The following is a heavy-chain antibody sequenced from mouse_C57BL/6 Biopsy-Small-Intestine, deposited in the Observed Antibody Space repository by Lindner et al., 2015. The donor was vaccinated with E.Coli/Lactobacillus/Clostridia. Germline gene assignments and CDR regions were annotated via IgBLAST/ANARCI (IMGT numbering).Heavy chain of an antibody. V-gene: IGHV10-1*01. Sequence: VQLQESGGGLVQPKGSLKLSCAASGFSFNAYAMNWVRQAPGKGLEWVARRRSKSNNYATYYADSVKDRFTISRDDSESTLYLQMNNLKTEDTAMYYCVRQDYPWGQGTSVTVSS. D-gene: IGHD2-4*01. J-gene: IGHJ4*01. CDR1: GFSFNAYA. CDR3: VRQDYP. CDR2: RRSKSNNYAT.